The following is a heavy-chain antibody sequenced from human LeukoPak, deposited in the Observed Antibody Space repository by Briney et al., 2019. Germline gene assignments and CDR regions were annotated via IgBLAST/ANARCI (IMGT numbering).Heavy chain of an antibody. CDR2: IYYSGST. D-gene: IGHD2-2*01. J-gene: IGHJ3*02. Sequence: SETLSLTCTVSGGSISSSSYYWGWIRQPPGKGLEWIGSIYYSGSTYYNPSLKSRVTISVDTSKNQFSLKLSSVTAADTVVYYCASYCSSTSCDLTDALDIWGQGTMVTVSS. V-gene: IGHV4-39*01. CDR1: GGSISSSSYY. CDR3: ASYCSSTSCDLTDALDI.